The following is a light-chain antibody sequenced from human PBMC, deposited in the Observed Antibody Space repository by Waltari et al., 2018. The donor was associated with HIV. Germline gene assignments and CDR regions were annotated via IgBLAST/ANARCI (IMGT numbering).Light chain of an antibody. CDR3: QSYDTSLSAVV. CDR1: SSNLGAGYD. V-gene: IGLV1-40*01. CDR2: DNN. Sequence: QSVVTQPPSVSGAPGQRITISCSGSSSNLGAGYDFHWYQQLPGTAPKVIIYDNNKRPSGVPDRFSGSKSGTSASLAITGLQAEDEAEYYCQSYDTSLSAVVFGGGTTLTVL. J-gene: IGLJ3*02.